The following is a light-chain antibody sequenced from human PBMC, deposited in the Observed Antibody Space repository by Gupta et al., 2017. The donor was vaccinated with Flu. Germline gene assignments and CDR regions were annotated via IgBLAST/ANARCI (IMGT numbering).Light chain of an antibody. V-gene: IGLV3-21*02. CDR2: DDS. CDR1: NIGSKS. CDR3: QVWDSSSDHVV. J-gene: IGLJ2*01. Sequence: SYVLTQPPSVSVAPGQTARITCGGNNIGSKSVHWYQQKPGQAPVLVVYDDSDRPSGIPERFSGSNSGNTATLPISRVEAGDEADDYCQVWDSSSDHVVFGGGTKLTVL.